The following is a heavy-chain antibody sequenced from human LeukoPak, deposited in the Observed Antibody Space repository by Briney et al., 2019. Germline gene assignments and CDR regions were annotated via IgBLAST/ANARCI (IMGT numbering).Heavy chain of an antibody. CDR3: ARDPDITGTNY. CDR2: IYSGGST. V-gene: IGHV3-53*01. CDR1: GFTVSSNY. J-gene: IGHJ4*02. D-gene: IGHD1/OR15-1a*01. Sequence: GGSLRLSCAPYGFTVSSNYRGWVRQPPGKGLEWVSVIYSGGSTYYADSVKGRFTISRYNSKNTLYLQMNCLRAEDTAVYYCARDPDITGTNYWGQGILVTVSS.